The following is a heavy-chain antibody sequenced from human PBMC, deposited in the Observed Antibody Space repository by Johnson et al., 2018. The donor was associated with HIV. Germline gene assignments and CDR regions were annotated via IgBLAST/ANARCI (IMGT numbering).Heavy chain of an antibody. J-gene: IGHJ3*02. CDR1: GLTFSSHS. D-gene: IGHD1-26*01. CDR3: AKVLGVGATRDAFDI. V-gene: IGHV3-7*03. Sequence: VQLVESGGGLVQPGGSLRLSCAASGLTFSSHSMNWVRQAPGKGLEWVANIKHDGSEKYYVDSVKGRFTISRDNAKNSLYLQMNSLRAEDTALYYCAKVLGVGATRDAFDIWGQGTMVTVSS. CDR2: IKHDGSEK.